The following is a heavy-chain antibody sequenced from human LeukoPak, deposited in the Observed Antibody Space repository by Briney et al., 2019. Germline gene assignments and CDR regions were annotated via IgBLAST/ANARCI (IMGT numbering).Heavy chain of an antibody. D-gene: IGHD1-26*01. V-gene: IGHV4-39*07. CDR2: IYYSGST. CDR3: AREDKWELPLYYFDY. CDR1: GGSISSSSYY. Sequence: SETLSLTCAASGGSISSSSYYWGWIRQPPGKGLEWIGSIYYSGSTYYNPSLKSRVTISVDTSKNQFSLKLSSVTAADTAVYYCAREDKWELPLYYFDYWGQGTLVTVSS. J-gene: IGHJ4*02.